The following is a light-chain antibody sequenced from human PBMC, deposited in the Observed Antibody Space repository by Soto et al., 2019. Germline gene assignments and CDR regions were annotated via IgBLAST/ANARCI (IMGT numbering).Light chain of an antibody. CDR3: SSYTSRSALV. CDR2: DVN. V-gene: IGLV2-14*01. J-gene: IGLJ2*01. CDR1: SSDVGGYND. Sequence: QSALTQPPSASGSPGQSITISCTGTSSDVGGYNDVSWYQLHPGKAHNLMIYDVNNRPAVVSNRFSGSKSGNTASLTISGLQAEEDAYYYGSSYTSRSALVFGGGTKVTVL.